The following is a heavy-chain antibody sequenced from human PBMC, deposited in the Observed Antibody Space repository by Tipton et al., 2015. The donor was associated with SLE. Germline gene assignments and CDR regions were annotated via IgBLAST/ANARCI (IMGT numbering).Heavy chain of an antibody. Sequence: TLSLTCAVYGGSFSGYYWSWIRQPPGKGLEWIGEINHSGRTNYNPSLKSRVTISVDTSKNQFSLKLSSVTAADTAVYYCATMVNYYDSRPDNWFDPWGQGTLVTVSS. CDR1: GGSFSGYY. V-gene: IGHV4-34*01. J-gene: IGHJ5*02. CDR2: INHSGRT. CDR3: ATMVNYYDSRPDNWFDP. D-gene: IGHD3-22*01.